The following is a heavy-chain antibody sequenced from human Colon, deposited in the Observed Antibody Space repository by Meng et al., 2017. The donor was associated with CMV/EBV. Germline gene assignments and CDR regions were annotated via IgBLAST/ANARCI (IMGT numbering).Heavy chain of an antibody. V-gene: IGHV2-5*02. J-gene: IGHJ4*02. D-gene: IGHD3-16*01. Sequence: ITLTESGPTLVQPTQTLTLTCNFSGFSLPTSGVGVAWIRQPPGKALEWLALAYWDDDRRYNPSLRNRLTITKDTSKNQVVLTMTNVDPVDTGTYYCVHGTRLHGGRWDYFDYWGQGTLVTVSS. CDR2: AYWDDDR. CDR3: VHGTRLHGGRWDYFDY. CDR1: GFSLPTSGVG.